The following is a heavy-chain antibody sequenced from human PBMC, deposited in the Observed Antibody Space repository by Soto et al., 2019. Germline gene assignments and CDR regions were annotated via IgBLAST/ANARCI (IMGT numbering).Heavy chain of an antibody. Sequence: PGGSLRLSCVASGFVFEVYWMHWVRQVPGKGLEWVSAISGSGGSAYYADSVKGRFTISRDNSKNTLYLQMNSLRAEDTAVYYCAKEIGQQLARLRSVGMDVWGQGTTVTVSS. V-gene: IGHV3-23*01. J-gene: IGHJ6*02. CDR1: GFVFEVYW. CDR3: AKEIGQQLARLRSVGMDV. D-gene: IGHD6-13*01. CDR2: ISGSGGSA.